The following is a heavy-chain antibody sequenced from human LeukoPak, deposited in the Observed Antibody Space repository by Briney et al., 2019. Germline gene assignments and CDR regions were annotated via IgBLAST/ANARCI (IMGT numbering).Heavy chain of an antibody. V-gene: IGHV4-59*01. CDR2: IYYSGST. D-gene: IGHD5-18*01. CDR1: GGSISSYY. CDR3: ARSLRYSYPHYYYYGMDV. Sequence: SETLSLTCTVSGGSISSYYWSWIRQPPGKGLEWIGYIYYSGSTNYNPSLKSRVTISVDTSKNQFSLKLSSVTAADTAVYYCARSLRYSYPHYYYYGMDVWGQGTTVTVSS. J-gene: IGHJ6*02.